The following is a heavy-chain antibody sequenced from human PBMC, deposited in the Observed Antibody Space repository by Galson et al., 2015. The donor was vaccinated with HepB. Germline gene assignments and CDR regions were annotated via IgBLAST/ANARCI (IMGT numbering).Heavy chain of an antibody. CDR3: AIENYGSAKDAFDI. V-gene: IGHV1-69*13. J-gene: IGHJ3*02. Sequence: SVKVSCKASGGTFSSYAISWVRQAPGQGLEWMGGIIPIFGTANYAQKSQGRVTITADESTSTAYMELSSLRSEDTAVYYCAIENYGSAKDAFDIWGQGTMVTVSS. D-gene: IGHD3-10*01. CDR2: IIPIFGTA. CDR1: GGTFSSYA.